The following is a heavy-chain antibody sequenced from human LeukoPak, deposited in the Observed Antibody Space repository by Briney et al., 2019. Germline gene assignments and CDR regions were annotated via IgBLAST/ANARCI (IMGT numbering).Heavy chain of an antibody. CDR2: MTPNSGKT. Sequence: ASVRDSRKASGYSFTRYDINWVRQAAGPGLERVGWMTPNSGKTGYAQKFQGRITMTRDISISTAYLELSSLTSEDTAVYYCARNEYASGIFDYWGQGVLVTVSP. J-gene: IGHJ4*02. V-gene: IGHV1-8*01. CDR3: ARNEYASGIFDY. D-gene: IGHD3-10*01. CDR1: GYSFTRYD.